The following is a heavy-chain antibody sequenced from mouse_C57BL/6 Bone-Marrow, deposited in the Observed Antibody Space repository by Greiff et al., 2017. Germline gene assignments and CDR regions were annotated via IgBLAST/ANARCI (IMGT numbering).Heavy chain of an antibody. J-gene: IGHJ1*03. CDR1: GYTFTTYP. V-gene: IGHV1-47*01. CDR3: ARVIRFTTVDWYFDV. Sequence: QVQLQQSGAELVKPGASVKMSCKASGYTFTTYPIEWMKQTHGKSLEWIGNFHPYNDDTKYNEKFKGKATLTVDKSSSTVYLELSRLTSDDSAVYYCARVIRFTTVDWYFDVWGTGTTVTVAS. CDR2: FHPYNDDT. D-gene: IGHD1-1*01.